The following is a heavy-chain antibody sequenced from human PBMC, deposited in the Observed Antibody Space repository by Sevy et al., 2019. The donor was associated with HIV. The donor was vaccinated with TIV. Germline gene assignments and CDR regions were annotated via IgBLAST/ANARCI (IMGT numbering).Heavy chain of an antibody. CDR2: INHGGSS. CDR3: ARADDYYDSSGYNWFDP. D-gene: IGHD3-22*01. V-gene: IGHV4-34*01. Sequence: SETLSLTCAVYGGSFSGYYWSWIRQPPGKGLEWIGEINHGGSSNYNPPFKSRVTISVDTSKNQFPLKLSSVTAADTAVYDCARADDYYDSSGYNWFDPWGQGTLVTVSS. J-gene: IGHJ5*02. CDR1: GGSFSGYY.